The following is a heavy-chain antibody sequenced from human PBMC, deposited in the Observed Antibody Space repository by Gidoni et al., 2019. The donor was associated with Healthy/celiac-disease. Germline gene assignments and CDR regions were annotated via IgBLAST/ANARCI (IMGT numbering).Heavy chain of an antibody. V-gene: IGHV3-66*01. D-gene: IGHD3-22*01. CDR2: IYSGGST. CDR1: GFTVSSNY. CDR3: ARDLTYYYDSSGQSTPDKDY. J-gene: IGHJ4*02. Sequence: EVQLVESGGGLVQPGGSLRLSCAASGFTVSSNYMSWVRQAPGKGLEWVSVIYSGGSTYYADSVKGRFTISRDNSKNTLYLQMNSLRAEDTAVYYCARDLTYYYDSSGQSTPDKDYWGQGTLVTVSS.